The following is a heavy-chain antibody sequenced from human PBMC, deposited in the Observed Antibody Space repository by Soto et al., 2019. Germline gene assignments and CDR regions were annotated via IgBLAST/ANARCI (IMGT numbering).Heavy chain of an antibody. CDR2: IYHSGST. CDR1: GGYISSGGYS. D-gene: IGHD2-15*01. CDR3: ARAGRGYCSGGSCYSGLHGMDV. V-gene: IGHV4-30-2*01. Sequence: SETLSLTCAVSGGYISSGGYSWSWIRQPPGKGLEWIGYIYHSGSTYYNPSLKSRVTISVDRSKNQFSLKLSSVTAADTAVYYCARAGRGYCSGGSCYSGLHGMDVWGQGTTVTVSS. J-gene: IGHJ6*02.